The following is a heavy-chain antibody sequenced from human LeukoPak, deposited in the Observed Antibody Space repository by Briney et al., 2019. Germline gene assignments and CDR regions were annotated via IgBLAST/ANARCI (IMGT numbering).Heavy chain of an antibody. CDR2: ISSSSSYI. J-gene: IGHJ4*02. D-gene: IGHD3-3*01. V-gene: IGHV3-21*01. Sequence: GALRLSSAASGFTFSSYSMNWVRQAPGKGLEWVSSISSSSSYIYYADSVKGRFTISRDNAKNSLYLQMNSLRAEDTAVYYCAREYYYDFWSGYCPVDYWGQGTLVTVSS. CDR1: GFTFSSYS. CDR3: AREYYYDFWSGYCPVDY.